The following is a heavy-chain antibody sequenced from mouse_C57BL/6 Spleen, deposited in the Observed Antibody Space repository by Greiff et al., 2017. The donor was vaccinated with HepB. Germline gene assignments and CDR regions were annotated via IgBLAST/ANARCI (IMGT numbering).Heavy chain of an antibody. D-gene: IGHD2-3*01. CDR3: ASEAKVDGYYGAWFAY. Sequence: QVQLQQPGAELVRPGSSVKLSCKASGYTFTSYWMHWVKQRPIQGLEWIGNIDPSDSETHYNQKFKDKATLTVDKSSSTAYMQLSSLTSEDSAVYYCASEAKVDGYYGAWFAYWGQGTLVTVSA. CDR1: GYTFTSYW. CDR2: IDPSDSET. J-gene: IGHJ3*01. V-gene: IGHV1-52*01.